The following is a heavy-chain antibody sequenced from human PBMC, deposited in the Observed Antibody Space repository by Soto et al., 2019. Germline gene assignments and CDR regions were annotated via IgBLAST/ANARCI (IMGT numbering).Heavy chain of an antibody. CDR3: ASQNNPYYYYGMDV. J-gene: IGHJ6*02. CDR1: GGSISSSSYY. CDR2: IYYSGST. V-gene: IGHV4-39*01. D-gene: IGHD1-1*01. Sequence: QLQLQESGPGLVKPSETLSLTCTVSGGSISSSSYYWGWIRQPPGKGLEWIGSIYYSGSTYYNPSLKSRVTISVDTSKNQLSLKLSSVTAADTAVYYCASQNNPYYYYGMDVWGQGTTVTVSS.